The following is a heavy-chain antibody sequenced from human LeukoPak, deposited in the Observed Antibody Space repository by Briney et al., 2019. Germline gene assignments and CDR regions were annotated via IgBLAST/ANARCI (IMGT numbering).Heavy chain of an antibody. D-gene: IGHD5-18*01. Sequence: GRSLRLSCAASGFTFDDYAMHWVRQAPGEGLEWVSGISWNSGSIGYADSVKGRFTISRDNAKNSLYLQMNSLRAEDTALYYCAKDIGFVLDTAMFDYWGQGTLVTVSS. CDR3: AKDIGFVLDTAMFDY. CDR2: ISWNSGSI. J-gene: IGHJ4*02. CDR1: GFTFDDYA. V-gene: IGHV3-9*01.